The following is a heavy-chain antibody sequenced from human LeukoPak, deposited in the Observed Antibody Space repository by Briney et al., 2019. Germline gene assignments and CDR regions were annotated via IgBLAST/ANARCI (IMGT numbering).Heavy chain of an antibody. V-gene: IGHV3-23*01. D-gene: IGHD6-13*01. CDR2: ISGSGGST. CDR3: ARDPLFGYSSSWYFDY. CDR1: GFTFSSYA. Sequence: PGGSLRLSCAASGFTFSSYAMSWVRQAPGKGLEWVSAISGSGGSTYYADSVKGRFTISRDNSKNTLYLQMNSLRAEDTAVYYCARDPLFGYSSSWYFDYWGQGTLVTVSS. J-gene: IGHJ4*02.